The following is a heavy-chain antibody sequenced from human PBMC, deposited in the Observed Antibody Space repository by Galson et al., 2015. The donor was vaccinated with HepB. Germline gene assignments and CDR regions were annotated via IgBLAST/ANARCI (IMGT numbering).Heavy chain of an antibody. CDR3: AREQLSRVGTGGMDV. Sequence: SVKVSCKASGYTFTSYYMHWVRQAPGQGLEWMGIINPSGGSTSYAQKFQGRVTMTRDTSTSTVYMELSSLRSEDTAVYYCAREQLSRVGTGGMDVWGQGTTVTVSS. CDR1: GYTFTSYY. D-gene: IGHD2-8*02. V-gene: IGHV1-46*03. J-gene: IGHJ6*02. CDR2: INPSGGST.